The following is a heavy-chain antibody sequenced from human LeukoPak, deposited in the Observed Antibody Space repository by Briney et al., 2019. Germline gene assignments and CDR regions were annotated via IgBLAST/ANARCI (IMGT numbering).Heavy chain of an antibody. J-gene: IGHJ4*02. D-gene: IGHD3-3*01. CDR3: ARSYDFWSGYYGY. Sequence: SETLSLTCTVSGGSISSYYWSWIRQPPGKGLEWIGSIYYSGSTYYNPSLKSRVTISVDTSKNQFSLKLSSVTAADTAVYYCARSYDFWSGYYGYWGQGTLVTVSS. CDR1: GGSISSYY. V-gene: IGHV4-59*05. CDR2: IYYSGST.